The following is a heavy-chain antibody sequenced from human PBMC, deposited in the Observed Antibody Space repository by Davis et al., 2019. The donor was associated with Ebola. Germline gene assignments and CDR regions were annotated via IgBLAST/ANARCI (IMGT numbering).Heavy chain of an antibody. D-gene: IGHD3-10*01. V-gene: IGHV3-48*01. CDR3: AKSEGSGSFRYYYYMDV. CDR1: GFTFSSYS. Sequence: PGGSLRLSCAASGFTFSSYSMNWVRQAPGKGLEWVSYISSSSSTIYYADSVKGRFTISRDNAKNSLYLQMNSLRAEDMAVYYCAKSEGSGSFRYYYYMDVWGKGTTVTVSS. J-gene: IGHJ6*03. CDR2: ISSSSSTI.